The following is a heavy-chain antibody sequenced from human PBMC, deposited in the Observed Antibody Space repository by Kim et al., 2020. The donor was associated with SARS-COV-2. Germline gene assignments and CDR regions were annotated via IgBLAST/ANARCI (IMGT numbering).Heavy chain of an antibody. V-gene: IGHV4-59*03. CDR3: ARQYYAVDWYFDL. CDR1: GGSISIYY. CDR2: IHHSGRI. J-gene: IGHJ2*01. D-gene: IGHD3-3*01. Sequence: SETLSLTCSVSGGSISIYYWTWIRQTPGKGLEWLGSIHHSGRITYSPSLGSRVSILLDTSKNQFSLKLSSVTAADTAVYFCARQYYAVDWYFDLWSRGTL.